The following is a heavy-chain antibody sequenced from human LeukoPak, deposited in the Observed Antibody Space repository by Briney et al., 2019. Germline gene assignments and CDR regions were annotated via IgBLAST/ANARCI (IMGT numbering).Heavy chain of an antibody. Sequence: KPSETLSLTCAVSGGSFSGYYWSWIRQHPGKGLEWIGYIYYSGSTYYNPSLKSRVTISVDTSKNQFSLKLSSVTAADTAVYYCAREYYYDSSGSLSYGMDVWGQGTTVTVSS. D-gene: IGHD3-22*01. CDR2: IYYSGST. CDR1: GGSFSGYY. CDR3: AREYYYDSSGSLSYGMDV. J-gene: IGHJ6*02. V-gene: IGHV4-31*11.